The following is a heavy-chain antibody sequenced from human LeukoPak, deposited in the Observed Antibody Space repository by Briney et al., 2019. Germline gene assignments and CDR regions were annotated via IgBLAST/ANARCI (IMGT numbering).Heavy chain of an antibody. CDR2: IWYDGSNK. CDR3: AKGIGYTYGDGFDY. J-gene: IGHJ4*02. D-gene: IGHD5-18*01. V-gene: IGHV3-33*06. CDR1: GFTFSTYW. Sequence: GGSLRLSCAASGFTFSTYWMHWVRQAPGKGLEWVAVIWYDGSNKYYADSVKGRFTISRDNSKNTLHLHMNSLRVEDTAVYYCAKGIGYTYGDGFDYWGQGTLVTVSS.